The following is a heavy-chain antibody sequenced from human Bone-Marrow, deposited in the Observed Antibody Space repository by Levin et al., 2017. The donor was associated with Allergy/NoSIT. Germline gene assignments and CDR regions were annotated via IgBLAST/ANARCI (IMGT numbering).Heavy chain of an antibody. J-gene: IGHJ4*02. CDR3: AVQRWERQPADY. CDR2: IRSKSNSYAT. V-gene: IGHV3-73*01. Sequence: QSGGSLRLSCAASGFTFSGAAMHWVRQASGKGLEWVGRIRSKSNSYATVYSSSVKGRFSISRDDSKNVAYLQMNNLRTEDTAVYYCAVQRWERQPADYWGQGTLVTVSS. CDR1: GFTFSGAA. D-gene: IGHD1-26*01.